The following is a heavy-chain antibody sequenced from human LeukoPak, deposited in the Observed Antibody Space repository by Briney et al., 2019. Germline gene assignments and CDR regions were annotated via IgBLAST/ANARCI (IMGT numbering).Heavy chain of an antibody. CDR1: GFTFSGSA. J-gene: IGHJ5*02. CDR2: IDKKDKGFATAT. D-gene: IGHD1-26*01. Sequence: GGSLKLSCAASGFTFSGSAIHWVRQSSGKGLEWVGQIDKKDKGFATATAYAASVKGRFTISRDDSINTAYLQMKSLKTEDTALYYCTRDSGTYNWFDPWGQGTLVTVSS. CDR3: TRDSGTYNWFDP. V-gene: IGHV3-73*01.